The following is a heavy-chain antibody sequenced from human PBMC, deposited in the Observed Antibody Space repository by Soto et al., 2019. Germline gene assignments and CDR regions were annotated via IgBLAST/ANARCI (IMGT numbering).Heavy chain of an antibody. J-gene: IGHJ6*01. D-gene: IGHD6-19*01. V-gene: IGHV6-1*01. Sequence: SRTLSLTCVISGDSVSSNSAAWNWIRQSPSRGLEWLGRTYYRSKWYNDYAVSVKSRITINPDTSKNQFSLQLNSVTPEDTAVYYCAREPSRXVAPAGGVSYYYYGMDVWGQGTTVTVSS. CDR1: GDSVSSNSAA. CDR2: TYYRSKWYN. CDR3: AREPSRXVAPAGGVSYYYYGMDV.